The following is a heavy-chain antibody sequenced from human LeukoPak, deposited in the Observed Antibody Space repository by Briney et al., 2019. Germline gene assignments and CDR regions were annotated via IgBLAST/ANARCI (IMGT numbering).Heavy chain of an antibody. V-gene: IGHV3-74*01. CDR2: INPDGSIT. J-gene: IGHJ5*02. CDR3: ISLLAGS. Sequence: GGSLRLSCAVSGFTFSSWMNWVRQVPGEGPVWVSGINPDGSITRYADSVKGRFSISRDNSKSTLYLQMSSLRGEDTAMHYCISLLAGSWGQGTRVTVSS. CDR1: GFTFSSW.